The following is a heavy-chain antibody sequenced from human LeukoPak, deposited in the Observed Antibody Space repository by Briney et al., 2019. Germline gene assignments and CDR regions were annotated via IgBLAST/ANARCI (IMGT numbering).Heavy chain of an antibody. CDR2: MSPNSGDT. CDR3: ARALGYSYGQTSGYFDY. J-gene: IGHJ4*02. CDR1: GYTFTSYD. D-gene: IGHD5-18*01. Sequence: ASVKVSCKASGYTFTSYDFNWVRQATGQRPEWMGWMSPNSGDTGYAQKFQDRVTMTRNTSISTAYMELSSLRSEDTAVYYCARALGYSYGQTSGYFDYWGQGTLVTVSS. V-gene: IGHV1-8*01.